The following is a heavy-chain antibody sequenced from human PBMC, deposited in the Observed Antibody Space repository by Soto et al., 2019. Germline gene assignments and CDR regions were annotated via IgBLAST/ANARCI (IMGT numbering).Heavy chain of an antibody. CDR2: IKSKTDCGTT. J-gene: IGHJ6*02. D-gene: IGHD4-17*01. CDR3: NAPVTTYYYCHMDV. CDR1: GFTFSNAW. V-gene: IGHV3-15*01. Sequence: PGGSLRLSCAASGFTFSNAWMSWVRQAPGKGLEWVGPIKSKTDCGTTDYAAPENGRFTISRDDSKNTLYLQMNSLKTEPTAVYYWNAPVTTYYYCHMDVWGQGTTVTVSS.